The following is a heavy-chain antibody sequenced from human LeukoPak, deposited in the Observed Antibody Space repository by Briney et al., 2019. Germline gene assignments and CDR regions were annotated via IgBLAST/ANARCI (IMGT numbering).Heavy chain of an antibody. D-gene: IGHD5-12*01. V-gene: IGHV3-23*01. J-gene: IGHJ4*02. CDR3: ARTTLYSGYDFYFDY. CDR2: ISGSGGST. CDR1: GFTFSSYA. Sequence: GGSLRLSCAASGFTFSSYAMSWVRQAPGKGLGWVSVISGSGGSTYYADSVKGRFTISRDNSKNTLYLQMNSLRAEDTAVYYCARTTLYSGYDFYFDYWGQGTLVTVSS.